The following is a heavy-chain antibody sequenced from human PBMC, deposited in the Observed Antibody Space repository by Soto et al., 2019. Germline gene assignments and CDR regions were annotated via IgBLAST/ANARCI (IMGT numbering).Heavy chain of an antibody. V-gene: IGHV4-61*01. CDR1: GGSVSSGSYY. J-gene: IGHJ3*02. CDR2: IYYSGST. D-gene: IGHD3-22*01. CDR3: ARTMIVVVIDVFDI. Sequence: SETLSLTCTVSGGSVSSGSYYWSWIRQPPGKGLEWIGYIYYSGSTNYNPSLKSRVTISVDASKNQFSLKLSSVTAADTAVYYCARTMIVVVIDVFDIWGQGTMFTVSS.